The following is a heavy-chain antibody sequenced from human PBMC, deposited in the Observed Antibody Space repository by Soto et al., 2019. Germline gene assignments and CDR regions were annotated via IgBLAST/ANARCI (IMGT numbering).Heavy chain of an antibody. CDR3: ARDHFQIGAGTPNWFDS. Sequence: QVQLVQSGAEVKKPGSSVKVSCKASGGTFSSYAISWVRQAPGQGLEWMGGIIPMFGAADYAQKFQGRVTITADESTSTVYMELSRLRSEDTGVYYCARDHFQIGAGTPNWFDSWGQGTLVTVSS. V-gene: IGHV1-69*01. CDR2: IIPMFGAA. CDR1: GGTFSSYA. D-gene: IGHD2-15*01. J-gene: IGHJ5*01.